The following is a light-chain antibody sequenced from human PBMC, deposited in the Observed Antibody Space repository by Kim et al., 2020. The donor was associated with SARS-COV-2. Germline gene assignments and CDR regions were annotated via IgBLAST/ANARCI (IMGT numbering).Light chain of an antibody. CDR3: QQRNNWPRT. CDR1: QSISSD. J-gene: IGKJ2*01. CDR2: DAS. Sequence: SLPPGEGAPLSCRASQSISSDLAWYQQKPGQAPRLLIFDASNRATGIPVRFSGSGSGTDFTLTISSLEPEDFAVYYCQQRNNWPRTFGQGTKLEI. V-gene: IGKV3-11*01.